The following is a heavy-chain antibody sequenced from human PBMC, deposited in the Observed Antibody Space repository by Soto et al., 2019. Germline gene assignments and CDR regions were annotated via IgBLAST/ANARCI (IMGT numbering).Heavy chain of an antibody. CDR2: IYYSGST. J-gene: IGHJ2*01. CDR3: ARGRHLVVVSSGWYFDL. V-gene: IGHV4-31*03. CDR1: GGSISSGGYY. Sequence: QVQLQESGPGLVKPSQTLSLTCTVSGGSISSGGYYWSWIRQHPGKGLEWLGYIYYSGSTYYNQYLKSRVTISVDTSKNQFSLKQSSVTAADTAVYYCARGRHLVVVSSGWYFDLWGRGTLVTVSS. D-gene: IGHD2-21*01.